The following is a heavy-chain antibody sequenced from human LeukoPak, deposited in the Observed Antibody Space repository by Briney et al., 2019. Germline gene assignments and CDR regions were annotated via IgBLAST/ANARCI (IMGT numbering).Heavy chain of an antibody. Sequence: SETLSLTCTVSGGSISSYYWSWIRQPPGKGLEWIGYIYDSGSTNYNPSLKSRVTISVDTSKNQFSLKLSSVTAADTAVYYCARDGRTQLWSEYFNHWGQGTLVTVSS. D-gene: IGHD3-10*01. CDR2: IYDSGST. CDR1: GGSISSYY. J-gene: IGHJ1*01. CDR3: ARDGRTQLWSEYFNH. V-gene: IGHV4-59*12.